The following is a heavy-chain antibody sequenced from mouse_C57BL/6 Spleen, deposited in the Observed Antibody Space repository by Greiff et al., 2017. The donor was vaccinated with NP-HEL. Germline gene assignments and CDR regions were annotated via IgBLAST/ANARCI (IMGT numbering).Heavy chain of an antibody. V-gene: IGHV1-26*01. CDR3: ARGGTELWYCDV. J-gene: IGHJ1*03. CDR2: INPNNGGT. Sequence: EVQLQQSGPELVKPGASVKISCKASGYTFTDYYMNWVKQSHGKSLEWIGDINPNNGGTSYNQKFKGKATLTVDKSSSTAYMELRSLTSEESAVDYCARGGTELWYCDVGGTGTTVTVSS. CDR1: GYTFTDYY. D-gene: IGHD3-1*01.